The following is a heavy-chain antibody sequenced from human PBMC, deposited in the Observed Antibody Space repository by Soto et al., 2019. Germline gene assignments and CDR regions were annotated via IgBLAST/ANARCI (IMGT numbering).Heavy chain of an antibody. CDR3: AKDSRIAVAGTSAPDYYGMDV. Sequence: QPGGSLRLSCAASGFTFSSYGMHWVRQAPGKGLEWVAVISYDGSNKYYADSVKGRFTISRDNSKNTLYLQMNSLRAEDTAVYYCAKDSRIAVAGTSAPDYYGMDVWGQGTTVTVSS. D-gene: IGHD6-19*01. CDR1: GFTFSSYG. CDR2: ISYDGSNK. V-gene: IGHV3-30*18. J-gene: IGHJ6*02.